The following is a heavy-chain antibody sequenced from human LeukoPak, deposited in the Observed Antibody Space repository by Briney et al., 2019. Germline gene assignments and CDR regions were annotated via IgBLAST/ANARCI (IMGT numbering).Heavy chain of an antibody. CDR1: GGSFSGYY. Sequence: SETLSLTCAVYGGSFSGYYWSWIRQPPGKGLEWIGEINHSGSTNYNPSLKSRVTISVDTSKNQFSLKLSSVTAADTAVYYCARFIVVVIAGNWFDPWGQGTLVTVSS. D-gene: IGHD2-21*01. J-gene: IGHJ5*02. CDR3: ARFIVVVIAGNWFDP. V-gene: IGHV4-34*01. CDR2: INHSGST.